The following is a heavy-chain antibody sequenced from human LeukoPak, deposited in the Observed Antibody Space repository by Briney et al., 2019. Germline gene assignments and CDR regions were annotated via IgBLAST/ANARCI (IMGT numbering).Heavy chain of an antibody. V-gene: IGHV3-30*18. CDR2: ISYDGSNK. D-gene: IGHD5-18*01. CDR1: GFTFSTYG. Sequence: SGGSLRLSCAASGFTFSTYGMHWVRQAPGKGLEWVAVISYDGSNKYYADSVKGRFTTSRDNSKSTLYLQMNSLRAEDTAVYYCAKEAYRYDYCDYWGQGTLVTVSS. CDR3: AKEAYRYDYCDY. J-gene: IGHJ4*02.